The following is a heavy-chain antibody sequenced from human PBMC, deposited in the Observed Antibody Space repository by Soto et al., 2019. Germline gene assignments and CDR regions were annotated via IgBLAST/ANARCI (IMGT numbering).Heavy chain of an antibody. D-gene: IGHD6-19*01. CDR3: AREWDNKSEHSSGWYDDF. Sequence: ASVKVSCKSSGYPFTHYGITWVRQAPGQGLEWMGWISPFNGNTNYGQTLQGRVTLTTDTSTSTVYMELRSLRSDDTAVYYCAREWDNKSEHSSGWYDDFWG. J-gene: IGHJ2*01. V-gene: IGHV1-18*01. CDR1: GYPFTHYG. CDR2: ISPFNGNT.